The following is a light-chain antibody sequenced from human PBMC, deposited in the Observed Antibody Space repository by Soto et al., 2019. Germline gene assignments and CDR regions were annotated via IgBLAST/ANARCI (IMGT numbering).Light chain of an antibody. CDR1: QSVRSNY. Sequence: EIVLTQSPGTLSLSPGEGATLSCRASQSVRSNYLAWYQQKPGQAPRLLIYGASSRAPGIPDRFSGSGSGTDFTLTISRLEPEDFAVYCCQHYGGSPLYTFGQGTKLEIK. CDR2: GAS. CDR3: QHYGGSPLYT. J-gene: IGKJ2*01. V-gene: IGKV3-20*01.